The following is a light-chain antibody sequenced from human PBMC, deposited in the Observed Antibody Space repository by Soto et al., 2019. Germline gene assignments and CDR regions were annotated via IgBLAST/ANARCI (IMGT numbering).Light chain of an antibody. Sequence: QSVLTQPASVSGSPGQSITISCTGGSSDVGGYDFVSWYQQYPGKAPKLMIYDVYNRPLGVSDRFSGSRAGNTASLTISGLQAEDEADYYCSSYSNTDTLYVFGTGTKVTVL. V-gene: IGLV2-14*01. CDR2: DVY. CDR1: SSDVGGYDF. J-gene: IGLJ1*01. CDR3: SSYSNTDTLYV.